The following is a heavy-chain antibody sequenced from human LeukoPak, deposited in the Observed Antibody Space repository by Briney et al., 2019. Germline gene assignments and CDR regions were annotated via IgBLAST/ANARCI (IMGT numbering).Heavy chain of an antibody. V-gene: IGHV1-69*13. CDR2: IIPIFGTA. J-gene: IGHJ4*02. CDR3: ARVEDDSSGYYSDY. D-gene: IGHD3-22*01. Sequence: ASVKVSYKASGGTFSSYAISWVRQAPGQGLEWMGGIIPIFGTANYAQKFQGRVTITADESTSTAYMELSSLRSEDTAVYYCARVEDDSSGYYSDYWGQGTLVTVSS. CDR1: GGTFSSYA.